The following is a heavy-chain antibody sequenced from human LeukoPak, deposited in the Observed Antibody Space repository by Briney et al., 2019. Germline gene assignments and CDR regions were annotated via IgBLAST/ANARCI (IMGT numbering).Heavy chain of an antibody. V-gene: IGHV4-4*07. CDR2: IYTSGST. Sequence: SETLSLTCTVSGGSISSYYWRWIRQPAGKGLEWIGRIYTSGSTNYNPSLKSRVTMSVDTSKNQFSLKLSSVTAADTAVYYCARDSQGDYDFWSGLFNNWFDPWGQGTLVTVSS. CDR1: GGSISSYY. D-gene: IGHD3-3*01. CDR3: ARDSQGDYDFWSGLFNNWFDP. J-gene: IGHJ5*02.